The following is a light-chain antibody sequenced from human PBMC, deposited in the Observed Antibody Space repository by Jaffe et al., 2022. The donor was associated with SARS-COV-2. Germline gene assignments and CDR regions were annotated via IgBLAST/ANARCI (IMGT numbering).Light chain of an antibody. CDR2: GAS. V-gene: IGKV3-20*01. J-gene: IGKJ1*01. CDR1: QSISSIY. CDR3: QLYGTSPTWT. Sequence: EIVLTQSPGTLSLSPGERATLSCRASQSISSIYLAWYQQKPGQAPRLLIYGASSRATGIPDRFSGSMSGTDFTLTISRLEPEDFAVYYCQLYGTSPTWTFGQGTRVEIK.